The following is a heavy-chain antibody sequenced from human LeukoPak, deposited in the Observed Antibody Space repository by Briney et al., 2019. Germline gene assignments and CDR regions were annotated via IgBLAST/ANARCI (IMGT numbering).Heavy chain of an antibody. V-gene: IGHV1-18*01. Sequence: GASVKVSCKASGYTFTSYGISWVRQAPGQGLEWMGWISAYNGNTNYAQKPQGRVTMTTDTSTSTAYMELRSLRSDDTAVYYCARDLCSGGSCYSDYWGQGTLVTVSS. CDR2: ISAYNGNT. CDR1: GYTFTSYG. J-gene: IGHJ4*02. D-gene: IGHD2-15*01. CDR3: ARDLCSGGSCYSDY.